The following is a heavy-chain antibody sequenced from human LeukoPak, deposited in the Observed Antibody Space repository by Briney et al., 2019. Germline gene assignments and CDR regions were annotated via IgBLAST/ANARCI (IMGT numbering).Heavy chain of an antibody. Sequence: GGSLRLSCAASGFTFSSYGMHWVRQAPGKGLEWVAVISYDGSNKYYADSVKGRFTISRDNSKNTLYLQMNSLRAEDTAVYYCARGRRFLEWLSVERVRNWFDPWGQGTLVTVSS. CDR1: GFTFSSYG. V-gene: IGHV3-30*03. CDR3: ARGRRFLEWLSVERVRNWFDP. D-gene: IGHD3-3*01. CDR2: ISYDGSNK. J-gene: IGHJ5*02.